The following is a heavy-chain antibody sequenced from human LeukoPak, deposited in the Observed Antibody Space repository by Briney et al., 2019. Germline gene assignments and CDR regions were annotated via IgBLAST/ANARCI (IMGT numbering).Heavy chain of an antibody. D-gene: IGHD2-15*01. CDR1: GXSISSYY. CDR2: IYYSGST. V-gene: IGHV4-59*01. CDR3: ARDLGYCSGGSCYSLRAFDI. J-gene: IGHJ3*02. Sequence: SETLSLTCTVSGXSISSYYGSWIRQPPGKGLEWIGYIYYSGSTNYNPSLKSRVTISVDTSKNQFSLKLSSVTAADTAVYYCARDLGYCSGGSCYSLRAFDIWGQGTMVTVSS.